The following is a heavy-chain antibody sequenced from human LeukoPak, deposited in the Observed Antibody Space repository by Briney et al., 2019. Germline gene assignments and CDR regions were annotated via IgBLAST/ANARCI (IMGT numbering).Heavy chain of an antibody. Sequence: ASVKVSCKASGYTFTADYMHWVGQAPGQGLEWMGWINPNSGGTKYAQRLPGRVTISRDTSISTAYMELSRLRSDDTAVYYCARDWNYVDYYYYYYMDVWGKGTTVTVSS. CDR1: GYTFTADY. CDR3: ARDWNYVDYYYYYYMDV. J-gene: IGHJ6*03. V-gene: IGHV1-2*02. D-gene: IGHD1-7*01. CDR2: INPNSGGT.